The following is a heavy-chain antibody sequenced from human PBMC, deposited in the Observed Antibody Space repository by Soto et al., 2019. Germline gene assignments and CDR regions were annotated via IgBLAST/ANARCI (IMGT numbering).Heavy chain of an antibody. CDR1: GFTVSSNY. CDR2: IYSGGST. CDR3: ARDALSGSGWLTPH. V-gene: IGHV3-53*01. Sequence: GESLKISCAASGFTVSSNYMSWVRQAPGKGLEWVSVIYSGGSTYYADSVKGRFTISRDNSKNTLYLQMNSLRAEDTAVYYCARDALSGSGWLTPHWGQGTLVTVSS. J-gene: IGHJ4*02. D-gene: IGHD6-19*01.